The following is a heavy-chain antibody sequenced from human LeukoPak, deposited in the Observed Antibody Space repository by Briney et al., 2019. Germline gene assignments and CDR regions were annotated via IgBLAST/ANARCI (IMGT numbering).Heavy chain of an antibody. CDR3: AKTGDGSGTRGWFDP. D-gene: IGHD3-10*01. J-gene: IGHJ5*02. V-gene: IGHV1-18*01. CDR1: GYTFTSYG. Sequence: ASVKVSCKASGYTFTSYGITRVRQAPGQGLEWMGWISAYNGNANYAQKLQGRVTMTTDTSTSTAYMELRSLRSDDTAVYYCAKTGDGSGTRGWFDPWGQGTLVTVSS. CDR2: ISAYNGNA.